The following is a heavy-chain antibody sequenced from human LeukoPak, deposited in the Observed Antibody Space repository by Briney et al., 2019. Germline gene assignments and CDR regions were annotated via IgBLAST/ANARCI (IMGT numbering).Heavy chain of an antibody. Sequence: GGSLSLSCEASGFTFDDYGMSWVRQAPGKGLEGVCDINWNGVYTNYADSVRGRFTVSRDNARNSLSLQMNSLGVGDTAFYFCAREVKYYDGSGYPDFWGQGTLVTVSS. CDR1: GFTFDDYG. D-gene: IGHD3-22*01. V-gene: IGHV3-20*04. J-gene: IGHJ4*02. CDR2: INWNGVYT. CDR3: AREVKYYDGSGYPDF.